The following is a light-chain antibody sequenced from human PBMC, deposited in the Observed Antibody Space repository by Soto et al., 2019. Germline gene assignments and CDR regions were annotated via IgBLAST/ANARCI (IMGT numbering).Light chain of an antibody. J-gene: IGLJ7*01. CDR3: QSYDSSNHAV. CDR2: EDN. Sequence: NFMLTQPHSVSESPGKTVTISCTRSSCSIASNYVQWYQQRPGSAPTTVLYEDNQRPSGVPDRFSGSIDSSSNSASLTISGLKTEDEADYYCQSYDSSNHAVFGGGTQLTVL. V-gene: IGLV6-57*04. CDR1: SCSIASNY.